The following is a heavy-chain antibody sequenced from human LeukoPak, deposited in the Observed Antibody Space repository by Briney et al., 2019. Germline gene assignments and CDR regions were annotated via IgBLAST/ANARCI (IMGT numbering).Heavy chain of an antibody. CDR3: TRTGGYPHNWFDP. CDR1: GFTFDDYA. Sequence: GRSLRLSCTASGFTFDDYAMHWVRKAPGKGLEWVSGISWNSGSIVYADSVKGRFTISRDNAQNSLYLQMNSLTGEDTAFYYCTRTGGYPHNWFDPWGQGTLVTVSS. CDR2: ISWNSGSI. J-gene: IGHJ5*02. V-gene: IGHV3-9*01. D-gene: IGHD5-12*01.